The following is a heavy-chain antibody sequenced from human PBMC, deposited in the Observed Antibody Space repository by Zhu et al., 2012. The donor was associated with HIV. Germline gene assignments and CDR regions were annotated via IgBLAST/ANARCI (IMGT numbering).Heavy chain of an antibody. V-gene: IGHV4-38-2*02. J-gene: IGHJ5*02. CDR1: GVSVGTTSF. CDR2: TSHSGNT. D-gene: IGHD2-21*01. CDR3: AKDGWLERYWGCWFDP. Sequence: QVQLQESGPGLVQPSETLSLTCTVSGVSVGTTSFWGWIRQTPGKGLEWIGSTSHSGNTYYNPSLKSRVTISLDTSKNQLSLNVNSVTAADTALYYCAKDGWLERYWGCWFDPVGPGSPSSPSPQ.